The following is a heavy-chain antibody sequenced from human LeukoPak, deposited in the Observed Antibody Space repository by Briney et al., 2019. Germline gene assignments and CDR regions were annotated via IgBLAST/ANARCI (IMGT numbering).Heavy chain of an antibody. CDR3: ARSRQASGLFNS. V-gene: IGHV4-30-2*01. CDR1: GYAITSGGFS. CDR2: IYDRGPA. J-gene: IGHJ5*01. Sequence: SETLSLTCTVSGYAITSGGFSWNWIRQPPGKGLEWVGCIYDRGPAYYNPSLKSRFTISVDRPKNQFFLNVTSLTAADTAVYYCARSRQASGLFNSWGQGTLVVVSS. D-gene: IGHD3-10*01.